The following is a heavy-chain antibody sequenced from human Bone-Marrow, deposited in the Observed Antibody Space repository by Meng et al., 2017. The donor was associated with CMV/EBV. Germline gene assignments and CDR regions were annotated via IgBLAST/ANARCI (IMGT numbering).Heavy chain of an antibody. V-gene: IGHV4-34*01. CDR2: INHSGST. J-gene: IGHJ3*02. D-gene: IGHD3-22*01. CDR3: ARWRLYYYDSSGAFDI. CDR1: GGSFSDHQ. Sequence: SETLSLTCAVYGGSFSDHQWTWIRQPPGKGLEWIGEINHSGSTNYNPSLKSRVTISVDTSKNQFSLKLSSVTAADTAVYYCARWRLYYYDSSGAFDIWGQGTMVTVSS.